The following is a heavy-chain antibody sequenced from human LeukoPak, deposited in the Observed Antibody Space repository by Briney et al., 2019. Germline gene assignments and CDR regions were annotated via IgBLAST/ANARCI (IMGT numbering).Heavy chain of an antibody. Sequence: GGSLRLSCAASGFAFSSYAIRWVRQAPGKGLEGVSSISSGGGRTYYADSVKGRFTISRDNSKNTLYLQMDILRAEDTAVYYCVKAPNYYGSGSYYNNWFDPWGQGTLVTVSS. CDR3: VKAPNYYGSGSYYNNWFDP. D-gene: IGHD3-10*01. J-gene: IGHJ5*02. CDR1: GFAFSSYA. V-gene: IGHV3-23*01. CDR2: ISSGGGRT.